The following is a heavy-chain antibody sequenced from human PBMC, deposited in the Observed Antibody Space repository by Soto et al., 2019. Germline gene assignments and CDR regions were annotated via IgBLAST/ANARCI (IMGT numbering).Heavy chain of an antibody. Sequence: PSETLSLTCTVSGGSISSSSYYWGWIRQPPGKGLEWIGSIYYSGSTYYNPSLKSRVTISVDTSKNQFSLKLSSVTAADTAVYYCARWLGYGPHFDYWGQGTLVTSPQ. J-gene: IGHJ4*02. V-gene: IGHV4-39*01. CDR2: IYYSGST. D-gene: IGHD5-12*01. CDR3: ARWLGYGPHFDY. CDR1: GGSISSSSYY.